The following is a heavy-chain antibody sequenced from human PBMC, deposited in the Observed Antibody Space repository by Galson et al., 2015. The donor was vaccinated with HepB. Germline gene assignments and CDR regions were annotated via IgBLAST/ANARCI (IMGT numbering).Heavy chain of an antibody. V-gene: IGHV3-30*18. Sequence: SLRLSCAASGFTFSSYGMHWVRQAPGKGLEWVAVISYDGSNKYYADSVKGRFTISRDNSKNTLYLQMNSLRAEDTAVYYCAKGWRCSSTSCYLKNYFDYWGQGTLVTVSS. CDR1: GFTFSSYG. J-gene: IGHJ4*02. CDR2: ISYDGSNK. CDR3: AKGWRCSSTSCYLKNYFDY. D-gene: IGHD2-2*01.